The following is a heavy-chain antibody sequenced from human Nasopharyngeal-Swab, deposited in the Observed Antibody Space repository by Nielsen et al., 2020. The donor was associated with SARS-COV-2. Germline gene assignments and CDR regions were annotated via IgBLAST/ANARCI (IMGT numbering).Heavy chain of an antibody. CDR1: GFTFSSYS. D-gene: IGHD3-16*01. CDR3: ARDVGLDGMDV. Sequence: GESLKISCAASGFTFSSYSMNWVRQAPGKGLEWVSSISSSSSYIYYADSVKGRFTISRDNSKNTLYLQMNSLRAEDTAVYYCARDVGLDGMDVWGQGTTVTVSS. J-gene: IGHJ6*02. CDR2: ISSSSSYI. V-gene: IGHV3-21*01.